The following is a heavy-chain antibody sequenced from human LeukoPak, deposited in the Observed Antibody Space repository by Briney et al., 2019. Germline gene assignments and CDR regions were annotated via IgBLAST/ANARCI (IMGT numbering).Heavy chain of an antibody. V-gene: IGHV3-30*18. D-gene: IGHD1-26*01. J-gene: IGHJ4*02. CDR1: GFTFSSYT. Sequence: GGSLRLSCAASGFTFSSYTMSWVRQAPGKGLEWVAVISYDGNIKDYADSVKGRFTISRDNSKNTLYLQMNSLRGDDTAVYYCAKEVGRIMIDYWGQGTLVSVSS. CDR3: AKEVGRIMIDY. CDR2: ISYDGNIK.